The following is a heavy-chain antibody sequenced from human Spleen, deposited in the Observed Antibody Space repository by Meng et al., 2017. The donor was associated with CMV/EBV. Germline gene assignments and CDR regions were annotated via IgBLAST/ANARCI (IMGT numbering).Heavy chain of an antibody. CDR3: AREPGRGAFDL. D-gene: IGHD3-10*01. J-gene: IGHJ3*01. CDR2: IYSDGIST. V-gene: IGHV3-74*01. Sequence: GGSLRLSCAASGFTVSSNYMSWVRQAPGKGLVWLSRIYSDGISTRYADSVKGRFTISRDNAKNTLYLQMNGLRAEDTAVYYCAREPGRGAFDLWGQGTMVTVSS. CDR1: GFTVSSNY.